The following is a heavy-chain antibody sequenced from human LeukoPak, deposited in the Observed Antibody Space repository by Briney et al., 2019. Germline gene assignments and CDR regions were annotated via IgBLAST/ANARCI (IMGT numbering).Heavy chain of an antibody. D-gene: IGHD4-11*01. CDR1: GFTFSSYS. Sequence: PGGSLRLSCAASGFTFSSYSMNWVRQAPGKGLEWVSSISSSSSYIYYADSVKGRFSISRDNAKNSLYLQMNSLRAEDTAVYYCARVRGYSNYVSYWGQGTLVTVSS. V-gene: IGHV3-21*01. CDR3: ARVRGYSNYVSY. CDR2: ISSSSSYI. J-gene: IGHJ4*02.